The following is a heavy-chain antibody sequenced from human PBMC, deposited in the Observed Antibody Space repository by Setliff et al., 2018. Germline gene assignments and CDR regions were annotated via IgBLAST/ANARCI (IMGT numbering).Heavy chain of an antibody. CDR3: ARGNSGGDY. D-gene: IGHD6-25*01. CDR1: GFTFSSYW. CDR2: ITQGGSEK. Sequence: GGSLRLSCAASGFTFSSYWMSWVRQAPGRGLEWVATITQGGSEKFYVDSVKGRFTISRDNAKNTLYLQMNSLRAEDTAVYYCARGNSGGDYWGQGTLVTVSS. J-gene: IGHJ4*02. V-gene: IGHV3-7*01.